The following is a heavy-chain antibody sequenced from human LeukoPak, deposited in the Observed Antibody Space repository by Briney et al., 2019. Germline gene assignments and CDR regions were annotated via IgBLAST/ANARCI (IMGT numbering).Heavy chain of an antibody. Sequence: ASVKVSCKASGYTFTSYYMRWVRQAPGQGLEWMGIINPSGGSTSYAQKFQGRVTMTRDTSTSTVYMELSSLRSEDTAVYYCARGNGITRWAHAFDIWGQGTMVTVSS. J-gene: IGHJ3*02. D-gene: IGHD3-10*01. CDR2: INPSGGST. CDR1: GYTFTSYY. CDR3: ARGNGITRWAHAFDI. V-gene: IGHV1-46*01.